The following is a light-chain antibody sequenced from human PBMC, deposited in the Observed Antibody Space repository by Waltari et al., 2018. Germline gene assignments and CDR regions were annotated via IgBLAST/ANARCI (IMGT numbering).Light chain of an antibody. J-gene: IGKJ1*01. V-gene: IGKV1-5*03. CDR1: KSISNW. CDR3: QQYDNYWT. Sequence: DIQMTKSPSTPSSSVGDRVTITCRASKSISNWLAWYQQKPGKAPKLLIYKASNLESGVPSRFSGSGSGTEFTLTISSLQPDDFATYYCQQYDNYWTFGQGTKVEIK. CDR2: KAS.